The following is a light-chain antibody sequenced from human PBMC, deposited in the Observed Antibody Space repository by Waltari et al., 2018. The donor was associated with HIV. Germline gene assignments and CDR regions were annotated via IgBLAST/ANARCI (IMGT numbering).Light chain of an antibody. V-gene: IGLV3-21*04. CDR3: QVWDSSSDQV. J-gene: IGLJ3*02. Sequence: SYVLTQPPSVSVAPGKTARITCGGNNIGSKSVHWYQQKPGQAPVLVIYYDSDRPSGIPELFSGSNSGNTATLTIGRVEAGDEADYYCQVWDSSSDQVFGGGTKLTVL. CDR2: YDS. CDR1: NIGSKS.